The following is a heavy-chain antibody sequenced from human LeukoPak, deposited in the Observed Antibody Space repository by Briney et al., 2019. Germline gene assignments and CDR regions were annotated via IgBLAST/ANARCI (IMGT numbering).Heavy chain of an antibody. J-gene: IGHJ3*02. D-gene: IGHD3-10*01. CDR1: GDSLRSGGYY. V-gene: IGHV4-31*03. CDR3: ARDREYYGSGRDAFDI. Sequence: SETLSLTCTVPGDSLRSGGYYWSWIRQHPGKGLEWIGYIYYSGSTYYNPSLKSRVTISVDTSKNQFSLKLSSVTAADTAVYYCARDREYYGSGRDAFDIWGQGTMVTVSS. CDR2: IYYSGST.